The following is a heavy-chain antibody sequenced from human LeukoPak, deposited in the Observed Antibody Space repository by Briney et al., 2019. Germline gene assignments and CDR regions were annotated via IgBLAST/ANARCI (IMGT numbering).Heavy chain of an antibody. D-gene: IGHD2-2*01. V-gene: IGHV4-30-2*01. CDR1: GGSISSGVYS. CDR3: ARDALYCSSTSCYRYCYFDL. Sequence: LSLTCVVSGGSISSGVYSWNWIRQPPGKGLEWIGNIYHSGSTYYNPSLKSRVTMSVDTSKNQFSLKLSSVTAADTAVYYCARDALYCSSTSCYRYCYFDLWGRGTLVTVSS. J-gene: IGHJ2*01. CDR2: IYHSGST.